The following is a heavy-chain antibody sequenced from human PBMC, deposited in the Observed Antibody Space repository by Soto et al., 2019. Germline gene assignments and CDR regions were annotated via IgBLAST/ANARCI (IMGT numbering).Heavy chain of an antibody. J-gene: IGHJ6*02. D-gene: IGHD2-2*02. CDR1: GGSIRSYY. CDR2: TYSSGST. V-gene: IGHV4-59*01. CDR3: ARMSAAISSYYYYGMDV. Sequence: SETLALTCTVPGGSIRSYYWRWIRQPPGKGLEWIVYTYSSGSTNYNPSLKSRVTISVDTPKNQFSLKLSSVTAADTAVYYCARMSAAISSYYYYGMDVWGQGTTVT.